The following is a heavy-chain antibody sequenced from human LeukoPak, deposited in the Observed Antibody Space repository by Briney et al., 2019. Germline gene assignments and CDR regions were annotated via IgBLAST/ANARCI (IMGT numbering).Heavy chain of an antibody. Sequence: PGGSLRLSCAPSVFTVSSYKMNWVRQAPGKGLEWVSDISSSGRIIYYADSVKGRFTISRDNTKNSLYLQMNSLRAEDTAVYYCARVSRYANDYWGQGTLVTVSS. J-gene: IGHJ4*02. CDR3: ARVSRYANDY. V-gene: IGHV3-48*03. D-gene: IGHD2-2*01. CDR1: VFTVSSYK. CDR2: ISSSGRII.